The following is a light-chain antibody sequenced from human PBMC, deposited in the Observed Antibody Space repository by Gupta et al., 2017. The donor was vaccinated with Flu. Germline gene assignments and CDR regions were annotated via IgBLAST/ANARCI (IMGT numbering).Light chain of an antibody. CDR2: WAS. CDR1: QSVLDSPNNKNY. Sequence: DIVMTQPPDSLSVSLGERATINCKSSQSVLDSPNNKNYLAWYQQNPGQPPKLLIYWASTRESGVPDKFSGRGSGTDFTLTISSLQAEDVAVYYCQQYYSTPLTFGGGTKVEIK. V-gene: IGKV4-1*01. CDR3: QQYYSTPLT. J-gene: IGKJ4*01.